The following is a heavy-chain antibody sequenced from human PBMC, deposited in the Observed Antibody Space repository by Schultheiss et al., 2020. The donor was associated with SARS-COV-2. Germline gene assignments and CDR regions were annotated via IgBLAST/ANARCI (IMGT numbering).Heavy chain of an antibody. V-gene: IGHV3-23*01. CDR1: GFTFSSYG. Sequence: GESLKISCAASGFTFSSYGMHWVRQAPGKGLEWVSAISGSGGSTYYADSVKGRFTISRDNSKNTLYLQMNSLKTEDTAVYYCTRHGELHGYYGMDVWGQGTTVTVSS. J-gene: IGHJ6*02. CDR3: TRHGELHGYYGMDV. CDR2: ISGSGGST. D-gene: IGHD1-26*01.